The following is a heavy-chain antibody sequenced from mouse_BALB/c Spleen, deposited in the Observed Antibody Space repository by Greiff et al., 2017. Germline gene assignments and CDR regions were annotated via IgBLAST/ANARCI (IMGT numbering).Heavy chain of an antibody. V-gene: IGHV1-4*02. CDR1: GYTFTSYW. D-gene: IGHD2-3*01. J-gene: IGHJ1*01. CDR2: INPSSGYT. Sequence: VQLQQSGTVLARPGASVKMSCKASGYTFTSYWMHWVKQRPGQGLEWIGYINPSSGYTEYNQKFKDKTTLTADKSSSTAYMQLSSLTSEDSAVYYCARLGDGYYEFLYWYFDVWGAGTTVTVSS. CDR3: ARLGDGYYEFLYWYFDV.